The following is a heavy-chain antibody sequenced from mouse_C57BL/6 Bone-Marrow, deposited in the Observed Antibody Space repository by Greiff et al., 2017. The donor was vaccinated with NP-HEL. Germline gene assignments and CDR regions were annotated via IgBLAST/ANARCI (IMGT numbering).Heavy chain of an antibody. CDR3: ARYWDYALRRYWYFDV. D-gene: IGHD1-1*02. J-gene: IGHJ1*03. CDR2: ISDGGSYT. V-gene: IGHV5-4*01. CDR1: GFTFSSYA. Sequence: EVQLVESGGGLVKPGGSLKLSCAASGFTFSSYAMSWVRQTPEKRLEWVATISDGGSYTYYPDNVKGRFTISRDNAKNNLYLQMSHLKSEDTAMYYCARYWDYALRRYWYFDVWGTGTTVTVSS.